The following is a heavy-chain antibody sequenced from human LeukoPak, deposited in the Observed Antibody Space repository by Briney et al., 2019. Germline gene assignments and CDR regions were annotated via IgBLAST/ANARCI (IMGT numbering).Heavy chain of an antibody. Sequence: SETLSLTCTVSGGSISSGSYYWSWIRQPAGKGLEWIGRIYTSGSTNYNPSLKSRVTISVDTSKNQFSLKLSSVTAADTAVYYCASSGYYLYYMDVWGKGTTVTVSS. CDR1: GGSISSGSYY. CDR3: ASSGYYLYYMDV. D-gene: IGHD2-21*01. J-gene: IGHJ6*03. V-gene: IGHV4-61*02. CDR2: IYTSGST.